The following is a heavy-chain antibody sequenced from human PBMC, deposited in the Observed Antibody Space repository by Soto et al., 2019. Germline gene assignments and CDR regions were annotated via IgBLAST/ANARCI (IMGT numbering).Heavy chain of an antibody. J-gene: IGHJ6*03. V-gene: IGHV3-23*01. Sequence: GGSLRLSCAASGFTFSSYAMNWVRQAPGKGLEWVSTISHSGVSTYYADSVKGRFAISRDNSKNTLFLQMNSLRVEDTAVYSCAKDGRRGDYYYYMDVWGKGTTVTVSS. CDR2: ISHSGVST. CDR3: AKDGRRGDYYYYMDV. CDR1: GFTFSSYA.